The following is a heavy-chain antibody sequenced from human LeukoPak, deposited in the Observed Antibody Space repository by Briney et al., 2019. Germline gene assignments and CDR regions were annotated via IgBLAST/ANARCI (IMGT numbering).Heavy chain of an antibody. CDR1: GYTFTGYY. D-gene: IGHD3-22*01. CDR2: INPNSGGT. Sequence: RASVKVSCKASGYTFTGYYAHWVRQAPGQGLEWMGWINPNSGGTNYAQKFQGRVTMTRDTSISTAYMELSRLRSDDTAVYYCARDRRVYYDSSGYSWWSFDYWGQGTLVTVSS. V-gene: IGHV1-2*02. CDR3: ARDRRVYYDSSGYSWWSFDY. J-gene: IGHJ4*02.